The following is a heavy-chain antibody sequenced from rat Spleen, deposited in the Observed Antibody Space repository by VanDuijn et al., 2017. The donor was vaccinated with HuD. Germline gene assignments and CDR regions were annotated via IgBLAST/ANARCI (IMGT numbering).Heavy chain of an antibody. V-gene: IGHV5-29*01. J-gene: IGHJ2*01. CDR3: AKVLSGSFDY. D-gene: IGHD5-1*01. Sequence: EVQLVESDGGLVQPGRSLKLSCAASGFTFSDYYMAWVRQAPTKGLEWVATISSDGRRNYYRDSVKGRFTISRDNAKSSLYLQIDSLRSEDTATYYCAKVLSGSFDYWGQGVMVTVSS. CDR1: GFTFSDYY. CDR2: ISSDGRRN.